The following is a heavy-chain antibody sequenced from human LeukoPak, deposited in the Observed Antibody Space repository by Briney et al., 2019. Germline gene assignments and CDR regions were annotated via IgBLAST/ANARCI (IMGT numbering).Heavy chain of an antibody. J-gene: IGHJ5*02. CDR2: INPNSGGT. CDR1: GYTFTGNY. V-gene: IGHV1-2*02. CDR3: ARVNPVPAAQNWFDP. Sequence: VASVKVSCKASGYTFTGNYMHWVRQAPGQGLEWMGWINPNSGGTNYAQKFQGRVTMTRDTSISTAYMELSRLRSDGTAVYYCARVNPVPAAQNWFDPWGQGTLVTVSS. D-gene: IGHD2-2*01.